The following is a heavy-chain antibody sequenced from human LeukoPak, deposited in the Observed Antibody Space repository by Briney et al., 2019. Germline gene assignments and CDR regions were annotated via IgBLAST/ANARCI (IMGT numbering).Heavy chain of an antibody. CDR2: ITATGSNI. J-gene: IGHJ5*02. CDR1: GFTFSTYH. CDR3: ARAVLSLAGINVYWFDP. Sequence: GGSLRLSCVASGFTFSTYHMNWVRQAPGKGLEWVSSITATGSNIYYADSVKGRFSISRDNAKDSLYLQMNGLRAEDTALYFCARAVLSLAGINVYWFDPWGQGTLVTVSS. D-gene: IGHD6-19*01. V-gene: IGHV3-21*01.